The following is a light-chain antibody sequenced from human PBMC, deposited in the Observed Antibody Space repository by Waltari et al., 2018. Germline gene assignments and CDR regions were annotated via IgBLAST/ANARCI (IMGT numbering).Light chain of an antibody. V-gene: IGKV2-30*01. CDR2: QVS. Sequence: DVVMTPSPLPMPVTLGQPASIPCRSRQSLLNSGGDTFLNWFQQRPVQSQRRLIYQVSNRDSGVPDRFSGSVSGTDFTLRISRVEAEDVGVYYCMQGTHWPRTFGQGTKVEIK. CDR1: QSLLNSGGDTF. J-gene: IGKJ1*01. CDR3: MQGTHWPRT.